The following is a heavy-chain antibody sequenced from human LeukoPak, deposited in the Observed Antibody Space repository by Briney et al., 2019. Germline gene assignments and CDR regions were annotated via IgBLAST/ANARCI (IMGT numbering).Heavy chain of an antibody. CDR3: ARDWSIVVVPAAIYNWFDP. CDR2: IWYDGSNK. D-gene: IGHD2-2*01. CDR1: GFTFSSYG. Sequence: GGSLRLSCAASGFTFSSYGMHWVRQAPGKGLEWVAVIWYDGSNKYYADSVKGRFTISRDNSKNTLYLQMNSLRAEDTAVYYCARDWSIVVVPAAIYNWFDPWGQGTLVTVSS. V-gene: IGHV3-33*01. J-gene: IGHJ5*02.